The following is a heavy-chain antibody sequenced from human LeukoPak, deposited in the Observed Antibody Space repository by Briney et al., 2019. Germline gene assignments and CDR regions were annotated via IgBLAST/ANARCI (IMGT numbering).Heavy chain of an antibody. CDR1: GFTFGDYA. CDR3: TRVMRGAGDY. V-gene: IGHV3-49*04. J-gene: IGHJ4*02. CDR2: IRSKDYGGTT. D-gene: IGHD3-10*01. Sequence: PGRSLRLSCTASGFTFGDYAMSWVRQAPGKGLEWVGFIRSKDYGGTTEYAASVKGRFTIARDDSKSIAQLQMNSLKTEDTAVYYCTRVMRGAGDYWGQGTLVTVSS.